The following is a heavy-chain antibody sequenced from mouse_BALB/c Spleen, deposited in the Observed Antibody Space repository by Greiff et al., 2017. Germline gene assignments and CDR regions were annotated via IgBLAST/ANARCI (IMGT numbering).Heavy chain of an antibody. J-gene: IGHJ2*01. CDR1: GFNIKDTY. CDR3: ARDGYYDFDY. Sequence: VQLKESGAELVKPGASVKLSCTASGFNIKDTYMHWVKQRPEQGLEWIGRIDPANGNTKYDPKFQGKATITADTSSNTAYLQLSSLTSEDTAVYYCARDGYYDFDYWGQGTTLTVSS. CDR2: IDPANGNT. D-gene: IGHD2-3*01. V-gene: IGHV14-3*02.